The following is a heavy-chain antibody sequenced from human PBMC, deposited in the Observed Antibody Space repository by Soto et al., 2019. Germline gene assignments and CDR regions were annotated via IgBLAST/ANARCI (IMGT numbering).Heavy chain of an antibody. D-gene: IGHD3-10*01. Sequence: GGSLRLSCAASGFTFSSYAMSWVRQAPGKGLEWVSAISGSGGSTYYADSVKGRFTISRDNSKNTLYLQMNSLRAEDTAVYYCAKDGSMVRGVIILRDFDYWGQGTLVTVSS. CDR2: ISGSGGST. CDR1: GFTFSSYA. V-gene: IGHV3-23*01. CDR3: AKDGSMVRGVIILRDFDY. J-gene: IGHJ4*02.